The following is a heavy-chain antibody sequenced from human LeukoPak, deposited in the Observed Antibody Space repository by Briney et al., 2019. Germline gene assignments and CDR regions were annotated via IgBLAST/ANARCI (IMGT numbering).Heavy chain of an antibody. J-gene: IGHJ4*02. CDR3: TKNLIAAAGFDY. D-gene: IGHD6-13*01. CDR1: GFTFTNAW. Sequence: GGSLRLSCTASGFTFTNAWMSWVRQAPGKGLEWVSAISGSGGSTYYADSVEGRFTISRDNSKNTLYLQMNSLRAEDTAVYYCTKNLIAAAGFDYWGQGTLVTVSS. CDR2: ISGSGGST. V-gene: IGHV3-23*01.